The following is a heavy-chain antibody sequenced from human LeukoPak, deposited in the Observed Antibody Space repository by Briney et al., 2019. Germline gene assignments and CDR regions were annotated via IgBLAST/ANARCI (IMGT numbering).Heavy chain of an antibody. D-gene: IGHD3-22*01. CDR3: ARDLYYYDSSGHPHFDY. V-gene: IGHV4-4*07. Sequence: SETLSLTCTVSGGFITSCDWSWIRRPAGKGLEWIGRIHTSGSTNYNPSLKSRVTMSADMSKNQFSLKLSSVTAADTAVYYRARDLYYYDSSGHPHFDYWGQGTLVTVSS. CDR1: GGFITSCD. CDR2: IHTSGST. J-gene: IGHJ4*02.